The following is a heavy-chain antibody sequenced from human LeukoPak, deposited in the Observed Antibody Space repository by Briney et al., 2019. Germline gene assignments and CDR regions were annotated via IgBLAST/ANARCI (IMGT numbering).Heavy chain of an antibody. J-gene: IGHJ4*02. CDR3: AKSMGAAAGLYYFDY. D-gene: IGHD6-13*01. CDR2: INWNGGST. V-gene: IGHV3-20*04. CDR1: GFTFDDYG. Sequence: GGSLRLSCAASGFTFDDYGMSWVRQAPGKGLEWVSGINWNGGSTGYADSVKGRFTISRDNAKNSLYLQMNSLRAEDTALYYCAKSMGAAAGLYYFDYWGQGTLVTVSS.